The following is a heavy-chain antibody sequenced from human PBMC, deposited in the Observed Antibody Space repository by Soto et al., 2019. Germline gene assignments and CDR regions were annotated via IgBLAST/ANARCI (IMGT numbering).Heavy chain of an antibody. Sequence: GGSLRLSCAASGFTFTRYSMNWVRQAPGKGLEWVSSISSTTNYIYYGDSVKGRFTISRDNAKNSLYLEMNSLRAEDTAVYYCARESEDLTSNFDYWGQGTLVTVSS. CDR2: ISSTTNYI. V-gene: IGHV3-21*06. CDR3: ARESEDLTSNFDY. CDR1: GFTFTRYS. J-gene: IGHJ4*02.